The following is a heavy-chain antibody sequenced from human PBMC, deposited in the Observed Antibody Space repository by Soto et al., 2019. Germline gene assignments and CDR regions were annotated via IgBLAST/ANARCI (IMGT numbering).Heavy chain of an antibody. J-gene: IGHJ5*02. CDR1: GYTFTSYG. Sequence: ASVTVSCKASGYTFTSYGISWVRQAPGQGLEWMGWISAYNGNTNYAQKLQGRVTMTTDTSTSTAYMELRSLRSDDTAVYYCARGDSSGWYDNWFDPWGQGTLVTVSS. CDR3: ARGDSSGWYDNWFDP. CDR2: ISAYNGNT. V-gene: IGHV1-18*01. D-gene: IGHD6-19*01.